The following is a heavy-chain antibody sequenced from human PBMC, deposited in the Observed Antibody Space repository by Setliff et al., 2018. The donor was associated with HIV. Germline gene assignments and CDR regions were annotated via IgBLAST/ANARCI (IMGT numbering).Heavy chain of an antibody. CDR1: DDPINSFY. CDR2: IYTSGST. Sequence: SETLSLTCTVSDDPINSFYWSLIRQPPGKGLEWIGYIYTSGSTTYNPSLEGRVTISVDTSKNQFSLKLSSVTAADTAVYYCARTPADYDQYFFDRWGQGTLVTVSS. J-gene: IGHJ4*02. V-gene: IGHV4-4*09. D-gene: IGHD3-22*01. CDR3: ARTPADYDQYFFDR.